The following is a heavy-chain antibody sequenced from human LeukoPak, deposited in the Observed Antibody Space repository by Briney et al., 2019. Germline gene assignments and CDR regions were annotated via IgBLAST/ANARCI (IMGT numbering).Heavy chain of an antibody. CDR1: GFTLSSFE. CDR3: ARGTDGYFQH. Sequence: GGSLRLSCAASGFTLSSFEMNWVRQTPGKGLEGVSYISSGGTSRYYADSVKGRFTISRDNPKNSLYLQMNSLRADDTAVYYCARGTDGYFQHWGQGTLVTVSS. CDR2: ISSGGTSR. J-gene: IGHJ1*01. V-gene: IGHV3-48*03. D-gene: IGHD1-1*01.